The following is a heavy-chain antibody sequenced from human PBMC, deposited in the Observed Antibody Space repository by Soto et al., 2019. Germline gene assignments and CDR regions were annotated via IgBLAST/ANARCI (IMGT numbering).Heavy chain of an antibody. CDR3: ARDSAPLRYKVGLDV. V-gene: IGHV3-53*01. Sequence: PGGSLRLSCAASGFTVRSNYMSWVRQAPGKGLEWVSVIYSGGSTDYADSVKGRFTISRDNSKNTLYLQMNSLRAEDTAVYYCARDSAPLRYKVGLDVWGQGTTVTVSS. D-gene: IGHD3-9*01. CDR1: GFTVRSNY. J-gene: IGHJ6*02. CDR2: IYSGGST.